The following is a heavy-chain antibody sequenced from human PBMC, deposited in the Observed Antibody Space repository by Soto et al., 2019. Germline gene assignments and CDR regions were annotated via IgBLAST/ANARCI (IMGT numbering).Heavy chain of an antibody. D-gene: IGHD6-6*01. CDR2: ISGSGGST. CDR1: GFTFSSYA. V-gene: IGHV3-23*01. CDR3: AKNPRSSSPWDWFDP. Sequence: EVQLLESGGGLVQPGGSLRLSCAASGFTFSSYAMIWVRQAPGKGLEGVSAISGSGGSTYYADSVKGRFTISRDNSKNTLYLQMNSLRAEDTAVYYCAKNPRSSSPWDWFDPWGQGTLVTVSS. J-gene: IGHJ5*02.